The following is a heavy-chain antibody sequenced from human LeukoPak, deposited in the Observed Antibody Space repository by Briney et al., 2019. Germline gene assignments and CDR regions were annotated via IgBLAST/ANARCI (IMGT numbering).Heavy chain of an antibody. D-gene: IGHD4-17*01. CDR2: IKQDGSEK. CDR1: GFTFSSYA. Sequence: PGGSLRLSCAASGFTFSSYAMSWVRQAPGKGLEWVANIKQDGSEKYDVDSVKGRFTISIDKAKNSLYLQMNSLRAEDTAVYYCAREEGGDLDWGQGPLVTVSS. CDR3: AREEGGDLD. J-gene: IGHJ4*02. V-gene: IGHV3-7*01.